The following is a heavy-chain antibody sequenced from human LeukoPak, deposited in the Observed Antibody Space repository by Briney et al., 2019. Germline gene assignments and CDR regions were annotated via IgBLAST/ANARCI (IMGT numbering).Heavy chain of an antibody. CDR3: ARTAYYYGSGSYNSEFDY. CDR2: IKRDGSEK. V-gene: IGHV3-7*01. Sequence: GGSLRLSCAASGFTFTTYWMNWVRQAPGKGLEWVANIKRDGSEKYYVGSVKGRFTISRDNAKSSLYLQLNSLRAEDTAVYYCARTAYYYGSGSYNSEFDYWGQGTLVTVSS. J-gene: IGHJ4*02. D-gene: IGHD3-10*01. CDR1: GFTFTTYW.